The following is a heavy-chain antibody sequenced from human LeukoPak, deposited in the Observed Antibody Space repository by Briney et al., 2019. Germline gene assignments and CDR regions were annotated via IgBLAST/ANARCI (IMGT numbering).Heavy chain of an antibody. Sequence: GGSLRLSCAASGFTFSSYSMNWVRQAPGKGLEWVSSISSSSSYIYYADSVKGRFTISRDNAKNSLYLQMNSLRAEDTAVYYCARAGITMVRGVEDYWGQGTPVTVSS. CDR2: ISSSSSYI. V-gene: IGHV3-21*01. CDR3: ARAGITMVRGVEDY. CDR1: GFTFSSYS. J-gene: IGHJ4*02. D-gene: IGHD3-10*01.